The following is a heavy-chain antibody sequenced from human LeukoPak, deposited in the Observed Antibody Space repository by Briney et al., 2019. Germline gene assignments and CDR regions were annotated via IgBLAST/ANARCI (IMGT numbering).Heavy chain of an antibody. Sequence: SETLSLTCAVYGGSFSGYYWGWIRQPPGKGLEWIGEINHSGSTNYNPSLKSRVTISVDTSKNQFSLKLSSVTAADTAVYYCARATKRQLLGAFDIWGQGTMVTVSS. V-gene: IGHV4-34*01. D-gene: IGHD1-1*01. CDR2: INHSGST. CDR3: ARATKRQLLGAFDI. J-gene: IGHJ3*02. CDR1: GGSFSGYY.